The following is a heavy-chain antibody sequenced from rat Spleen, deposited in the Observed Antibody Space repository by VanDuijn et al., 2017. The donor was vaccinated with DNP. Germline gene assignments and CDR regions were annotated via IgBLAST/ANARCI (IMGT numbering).Heavy chain of an antibody. CDR3: ARLPITTVADY. D-gene: IGHD1-1*01. V-gene: IGHV5-31*01. CDR2: ITNTGDST. J-gene: IGHJ2*01. CDR1: GFIFSNYW. Sequence: EVKLVESGGGLVQPGRSLKLSCAASGFIFSNYWMTWIRQAPGKGLEWVASITNTGDSTYYSDSVKGRFSISRDNAKSTLYLQMNSLRSEDTATYYCARLPITTVADYWGQGVMVTVSS.